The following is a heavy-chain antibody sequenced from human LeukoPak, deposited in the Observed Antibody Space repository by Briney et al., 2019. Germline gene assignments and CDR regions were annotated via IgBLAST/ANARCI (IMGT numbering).Heavy chain of an antibody. CDR3: AKPDANYDFRNLPPDY. J-gene: IGHJ4*02. Sequence: HPGGSLRLSCAASGFTFSSYGMHWVRQAPGKGLEWVAVISYDGSNKYYADSVKGRFTISRDNSKNTLYLQMNSLRAEDTAVYYCAKPDANYDFRNLPPDYWGQGTLVTVSS. CDR1: GFTFSSYG. CDR2: ISYDGSNK. D-gene: IGHD3-3*01. V-gene: IGHV3-30*18.